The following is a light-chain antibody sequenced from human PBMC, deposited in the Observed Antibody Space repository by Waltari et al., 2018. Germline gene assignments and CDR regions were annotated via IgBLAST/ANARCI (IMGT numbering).Light chain of an antibody. J-gene: IGKJ1*01. CDR3: QQHGTLPAT. V-gene: IGKV3-20*01. CDR1: QSVGSSS. CDR2: RAS. Sequence: DIVLPQSPGTASLSPGERVTLSCRASQSVGSSSLAWYQQKPGQAPRLVIYRASRRATGIPDRFSGSGSGTDFSLTISRLEPEDFAVYYCQQHGTLPATFGQGTKVEIK.